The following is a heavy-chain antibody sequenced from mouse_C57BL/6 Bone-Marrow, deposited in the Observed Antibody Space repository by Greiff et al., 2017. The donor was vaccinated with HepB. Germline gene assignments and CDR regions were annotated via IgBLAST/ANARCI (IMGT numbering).Heavy chain of an antibody. CDR3: RGNSNRDYAMDY. V-gene: IGHV1-83*01. CDR1: YTFTDYYM. CDR2: YPGSGNTY. Sequence: VQRVESGPELVKPGASVKMSCKASGYTFTDYYMHWVKQKPGKGLEWIGEIYPGSGNTYYNEKFKGKATLTADTSSSTAYMQLSSLTSEDSAVYFCARGNSNRDYAMDYWGQGTSVTVSS. J-gene: IGHJ4*01. D-gene: IGHD2-5*01.